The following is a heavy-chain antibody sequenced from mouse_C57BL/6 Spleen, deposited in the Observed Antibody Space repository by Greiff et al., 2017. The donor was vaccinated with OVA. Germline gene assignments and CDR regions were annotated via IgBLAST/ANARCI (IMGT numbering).Heavy chain of an antibody. J-gene: IGHJ3*01. V-gene: IGHV1-62-2*01. CDR2: FYPGSGSI. CDR1: GYTFTEST. D-gene: IGHD2-4*01. Sequence: VQRVESGAELVKPGASVKLSCKASGYTFTESTIHWVKPRFGQGLEWIGWFYPGSGSIKYNEKFKDKATLTADKSANTVYMELSSLTSEDAAVYFCARHEVRDYDGFAYWGQGTLVTVSA. CDR3: ARHEVRDYDGFAY.